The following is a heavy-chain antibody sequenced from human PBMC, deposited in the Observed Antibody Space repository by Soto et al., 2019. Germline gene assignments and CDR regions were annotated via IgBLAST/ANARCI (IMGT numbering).Heavy chain of an antibody. Sequence: QGHLEQSGGEVKKPGASVQVSCRALDYTFITYGLSWVRQAPGQGLEWMGLINPYNGNTVYAQKFQGRVTMTRDPSTETAYMELRSRRFNDTAVYYCARISYPALQGAFDIRGHGTMVTVSS. CDR1: DYTFITYG. CDR2: INPYNGNT. CDR3: ARISYPALQGAFDI. J-gene: IGHJ3*02. V-gene: IGHV1-18*04. D-gene: IGHD3-3*01.